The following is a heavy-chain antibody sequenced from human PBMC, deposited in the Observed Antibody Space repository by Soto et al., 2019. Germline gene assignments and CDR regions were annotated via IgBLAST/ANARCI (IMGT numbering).Heavy chain of an antibody. Sequence: QAGGSLRLSCAASGFTFSSYAMSWVRQAPGKGLKLVSAISGSGGSTYYADSVKGRFTISRDNSKNTLYLQMNSLRAEDTAVYYCAKDFAWTPADYWGQGTLVTVSS. CDR1: GFTFSSYA. CDR3: AKDFAWTPADY. J-gene: IGHJ4*02. D-gene: IGHD3-9*01. CDR2: ISGSGGST. V-gene: IGHV3-23*01.